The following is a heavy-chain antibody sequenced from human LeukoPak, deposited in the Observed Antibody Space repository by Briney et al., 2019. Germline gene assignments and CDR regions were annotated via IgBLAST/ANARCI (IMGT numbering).Heavy chain of an antibody. J-gene: IGHJ4*02. V-gene: IGHV4-59*08. CDR1: GGSISSYY. Sequence: SETLSLTCTVSGGSISSYYWSWIRQPPGKGLEWIGYIYYSGNTNYNPSLKSPVTMSVDTSKNQFSLSLASVTAADTAVYYCARRPITAFYFDYWGQGILVTVSS. D-gene: IGHD3-10*01. CDR2: IYYSGNT. CDR3: ARRPITAFYFDY.